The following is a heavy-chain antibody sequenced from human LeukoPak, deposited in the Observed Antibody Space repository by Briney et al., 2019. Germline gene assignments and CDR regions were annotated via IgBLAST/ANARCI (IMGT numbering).Heavy chain of an antibody. D-gene: IGHD6-13*01. CDR3: ARHSSSWYFDWFDP. V-gene: IGHV4-34*01. Sequence: SETLSLTCAVYGGSFSGYYWSWIRQPPGKGLEWIGEINHSGSTNYNPSLKSRVTISVDKSKNQFSLKLSSVTAADTAVYYCARHSSSWYFDWFDPWGQGTLVTVSS. CDR2: INHSGST. J-gene: IGHJ5*02. CDR1: GGSFSGYY.